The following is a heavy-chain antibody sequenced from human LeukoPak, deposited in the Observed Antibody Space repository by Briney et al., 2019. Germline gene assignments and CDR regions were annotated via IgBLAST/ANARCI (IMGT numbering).Heavy chain of an antibody. CDR3: ARGSWYPLDY. J-gene: IGHJ4*02. V-gene: IGHV4-59*10. D-gene: IGHD6-13*01. CDR1: GGSFSGYY. CDR2: IYTSGST. Sequence: PSETLSLTCAVYGGSFSGYYWSWIRQPAGKGLEWIGRIYTSGSTNYNPSLKSRVTMSVDTSKNQFSLKLSSVTAADTAVYYCARGSWYPLDYWGQGTLVTVSS.